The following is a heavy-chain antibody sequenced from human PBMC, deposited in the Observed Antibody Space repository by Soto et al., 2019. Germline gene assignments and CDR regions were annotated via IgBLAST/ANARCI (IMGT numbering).Heavy chain of an antibody. Sequence: QVQLVQSGAEVKKPGSSVKVSCKASGGTFSSYAISWVRQAPGQGLEWMGGIIPIFGTANYAQKCQGRVTITADESTSTAYMGLSSLRSEDTAVYYCASVLGYCIGGSCYSFDFWGQGTLVTVSS. CDR2: IIPIFGTA. CDR3: ASVLGYCIGGSCYSFDF. V-gene: IGHV1-69*01. D-gene: IGHD2-15*01. J-gene: IGHJ4*02. CDR1: GGTFSSYA.